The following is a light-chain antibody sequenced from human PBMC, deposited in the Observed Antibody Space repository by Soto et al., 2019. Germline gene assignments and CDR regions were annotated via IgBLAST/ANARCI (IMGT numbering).Light chain of an antibody. V-gene: IGKV1-39*01. CDR1: QSISNY. Sequence: DIQMTQSPSSLSASVGDRVTITCRASQSISNYLNWYQQKPGKAPKLLIYAASSMQSGVPSRFSGSRSETDFTLTISSLQPDDSATDYCKQSFSPLWTFGQGTKVEV. CDR2: AAS. CDR3: KQSFSPLWT. J-gene: IGKJ1*01.